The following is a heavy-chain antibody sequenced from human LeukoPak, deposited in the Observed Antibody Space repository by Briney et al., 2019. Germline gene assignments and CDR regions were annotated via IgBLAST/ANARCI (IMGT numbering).Heavy chain of an antibody. CDR1: GGSISSTSYY. Sequence: PSETLSLTCTVSGGSISSTSYYWGWIRQPPGKGLEWIGSIYYRGSTHYNPSLKSRVTISVDTSKNQFSLNLSSATAADTAVYYCARDPVGARGGYFDYWGQGTLVTVSS. V-gene: IGHV4-39*02. D-gene: IGHD1-26*01. CDR3: ARDPVGARGGYFDY. CDR2: IYYRGST. J-gene: IGHJ4*02.